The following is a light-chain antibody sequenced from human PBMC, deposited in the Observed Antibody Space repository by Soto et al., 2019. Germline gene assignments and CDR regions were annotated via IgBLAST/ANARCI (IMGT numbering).Light chain of an antibody. CDR1: QSISSY. J-gene: IGKJ1*01. CDR2: AAS. Sequence: DIPMTQSPSSLSASVGDRVTITCRASQSISSYLNWYQQKPGKAPKLLIYAASSLQSGVPSMFSGSGSGTDFPLTISSLQPEDFATYYCQQSYSTPRTFGQGTKVEIK. V-gene: IGKV1-39*01. CDR3: QQSYSTPRT.